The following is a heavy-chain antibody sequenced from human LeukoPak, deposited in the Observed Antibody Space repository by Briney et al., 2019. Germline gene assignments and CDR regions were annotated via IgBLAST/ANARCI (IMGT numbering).Heavy chain of an antibody. CDR1: GFTFSSYS. Sequence: GGSLRLSCADSGFTFSSYSMNWVRQAPGKGLEWVSYISSSSGSITYYADSVKGRFTISRDNGKNSLYLQMNRLRAEDTAVYYCARPRGCGSSRCNNFDYWGQGTLVTVSS. CDR3: ARPRGCGSSRCNNFDY. J-gene: IGHJ4*02. D-gene: IGHD2-2*01. V-gene: IGHV3-48*04. CDR2: ISSSSGSIT.